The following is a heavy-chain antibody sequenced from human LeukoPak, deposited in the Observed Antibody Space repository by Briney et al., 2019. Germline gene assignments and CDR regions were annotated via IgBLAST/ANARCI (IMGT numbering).Heavy chain of an antibody. V-gene: IGHV3-64*01. CDR3: VRDPAWGSGSYFDY. CDR2: INGDGTDT. CDR1: GFSFSSQG. D-gene: IGHD3-10*01. J-gene: IGHJ4*02. Sequence: AGGSLRLSCAASGFSFSSQGMHWVRQAPGKGLEFVSTINGDGTDTRYASSVRGRFTISRDNSKNTLYLQMVSLRDEDTAVYHCVRDPAWGSGSYFDYWGQGTLVTVSS.